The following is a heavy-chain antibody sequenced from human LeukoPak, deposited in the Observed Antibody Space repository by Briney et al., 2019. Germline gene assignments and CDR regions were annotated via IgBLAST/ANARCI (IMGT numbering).Heavy chain of an antibody. D-gene: IGHD3-3*01. J-gene: IGHJ4*02. Sequence: PGGSLRLSCAASGFIFTNYFMSWVRQAPGKGLEWVASIKHDGSEKYYVDSVRGRFTIPRDNTMNSLYLQMSSLRAEDTAVYYCATDRGWRTSGYYLYYFEYWGQGTLVTDSS. CDR1: GFIFTNYF. V-gene: IGHV3-7*01. CDR2: IKHDGSEK. CDR3: ATDRGWRTSGYYLYYFEY.